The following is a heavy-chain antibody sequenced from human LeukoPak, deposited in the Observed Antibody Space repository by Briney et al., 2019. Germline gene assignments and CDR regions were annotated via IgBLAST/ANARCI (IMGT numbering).Heavy chain of an antibody. J-gene: IGHJ4*02. CDR3: ARTEGYCSGGSCYFDY. D-gene: IGHD2-15*01. CDR2: IYYSGST. Sequence: SETLSLTCSVSGGSISSYYWSWIRQPPGKGLEWIGYIYYSGSTNYNPSLKSRVTISVDTSKNQFSLKLSSVTAADTAVYYCARTEGYCSGGSCYFDYRGQGTLVTVSS. V-gene: IGHV4-59*01. CDR1: GGSISSYY.